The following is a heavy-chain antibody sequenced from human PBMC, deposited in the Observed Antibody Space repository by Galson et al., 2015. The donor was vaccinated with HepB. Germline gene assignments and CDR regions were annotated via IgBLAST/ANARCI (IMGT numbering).Heavy chain of an antibody. CDR3: GRDGGGH. J-gene: IGHJ4*02. CDR1: GFTFSSNA. CDR2: ISSNGVTT. D-gene: IGHD3-16*01. Sequence: SLRLSCAASGFTFSSNAMHWVRQAAGKGLEYVSVISSNGVTTYYANSVKGRFTISRDNSKNTLYLQMDSLRVEDTAMYYCGRDGGGHWGRGTLVTVSS. V-gene: IGHV3-64*01.